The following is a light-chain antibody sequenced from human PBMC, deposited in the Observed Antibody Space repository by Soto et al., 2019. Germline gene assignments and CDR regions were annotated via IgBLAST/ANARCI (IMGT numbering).Light chain of an antibody. J-gene: IGLJ3*02. Sequence: QSVLTQPASVSGSPGQSITISCTGTSSDVGGYNFVSWYQQHPGKAPRLSIYDVSSRPSGVSYRFSGSKSGNTASLTISGRQAEDEADYDCSSYTLRNTLVLFGGGTKLTVL. V-gene: IGLV2-14*03. CDR1: SSDVGGYNF. CDR2: DVS. CDR3: SSYTLRNTLVL.